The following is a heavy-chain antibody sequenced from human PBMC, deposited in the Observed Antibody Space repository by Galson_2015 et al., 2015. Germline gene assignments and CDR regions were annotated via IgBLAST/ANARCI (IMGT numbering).Heavy chain of an antibody. CDR1: GFTFSSYA. V-gene: IGHV3-30-3*01. CDR2: ISYDGSNK. J-gene: IGHJ6*02. CDR3: ARAEYYYDSSGYYYINYYYYYGMDV. D-gene: IGHD3-22*01. Sequence: SLRLSCAASGFTFSSYAMHWVRQAPGKGLEWVAVISYDGSNKYYADSVKGRFTISRDNSKNTLYLQMNSLRAEDTAVYYCARAEYYYDSSGYYYINYYYYYGMDVWGQGTTVTVSS.